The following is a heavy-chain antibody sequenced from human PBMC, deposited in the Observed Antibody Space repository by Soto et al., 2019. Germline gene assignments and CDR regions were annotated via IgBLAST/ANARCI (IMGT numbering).Heavy chain of an antibody. CDR3: ARDSYYGSGSYRCFDY. J-gene: IGHJ4*03. D-gene: IGHD3-10*01. Sequence: SVKVSCKASGGTFSSYAISWVRQAPGQGLEWMGGIIPIFGTANYAQKFQGRVTITADESTSTAYMELSSLRSEDTAVYYCARDSYYGSGSYRCFDYWGQGTTVTVSS. CDR1: GGTFSSYA. CDR2: IIPIFGTA. V-gene: IGHV1-69*13.